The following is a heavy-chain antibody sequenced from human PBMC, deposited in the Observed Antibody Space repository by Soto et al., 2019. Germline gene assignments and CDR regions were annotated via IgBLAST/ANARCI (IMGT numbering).Heavy chain of an antibody. CDR2: INTYNGNT. V-gene: IGHV1-18*01. CDR3: ARGVGSGTYYNQYNWFDP. J-gene: IGHJ5*02. CDR1: GVTFSSYA. Sequence: ASVKVSCKASGVTFSSYAISWVRQAPGQGLEWMGWINTYNGNTNHAQKLQGRVTMTTDTSTSTAYMELRSLRSDDTAVYYCARGVGSGTYYNQYNWFDPCGQGALVTVSA. D-gene: IGHD3-10*01.